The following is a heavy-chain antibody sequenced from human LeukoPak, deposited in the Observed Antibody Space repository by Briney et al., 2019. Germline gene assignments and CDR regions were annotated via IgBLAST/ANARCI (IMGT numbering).Heavy chain of an antibody. D-gene: IGHD6-13*01. V-gene: IGHV3-23*01. CDR1: GFTLRSYA. Sequence: PGGSLRLSCAASGFTLRSYAMSWVRQAPGKGLEWVSPISGGGASTCYADSVKGRFTISRDNSKNTLYLQMNSLRAEDTAVYYCAKVRDDSSSWFKGRDYFYGLDVWGQGTTVTVSS. CDR3: AKVRDDSSSWFKGRDYFYGLDV. CDR2: ISGGGAST. J-gene: IGHJ6*02.